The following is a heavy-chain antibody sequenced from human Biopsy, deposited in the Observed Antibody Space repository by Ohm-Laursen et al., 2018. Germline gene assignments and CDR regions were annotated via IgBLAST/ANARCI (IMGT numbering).Heavy chain of an antibody. CDR2: IYYSGST. D-gene: IGHD5-18*01. V-gene: IGHV4-59*01. CDR3: ARGSSYGYDFDY. Sequence: GTLSLTCAVSDGSINSYYWNWIRQPPGKRLEWIGNIYYSGSTNFNPSLKSRVTISVDTSKNQFSLKLSSVTAADTAVYFCARGSSYGYDFDYWGQGTLVTVSS. J-gene: IGHJ4*02. CDR1: DGSINSYY.